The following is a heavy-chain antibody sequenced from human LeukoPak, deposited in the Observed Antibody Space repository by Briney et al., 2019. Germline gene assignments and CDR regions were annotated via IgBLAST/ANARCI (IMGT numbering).Heavy chain of an antibody. Sequence: PSETLSLTCTVSGGSISSGGYYWSWIRQPPGKGLEWIGRIYSGSTNYNPSLKSRVTVSVDTSKNQFSLNLNSVTAADTAVYYCARDQGWVLGELISNTFDIWGQGTTVTVSS. CDR3: ARDQGWVLGELISNTFDI. V-gene: IGHV4-61*08. CDR2: IYSGST. CDR1: GGSISSGGYY. J-gene: IGHJ3*02. D-gene: IGHD3-22*01.